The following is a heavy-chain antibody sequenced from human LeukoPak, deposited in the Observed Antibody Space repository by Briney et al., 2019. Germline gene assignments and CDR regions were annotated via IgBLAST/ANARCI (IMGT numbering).Heavy chain of an antibody. J-gene: IGHJ4*02. Sequence: PGGSLRLSCAASGFTFSDYYMSWIRQAPGKGLEWVSYISSSGSTIYYTDSVKGRFTISRDNAKNSLYLQMNSLRAEDTAVYYCARDSIRGSGWFDYWGQGTLVTVSS. CDR1: GFTFSDYY. CDR2: ISSSGSTI. V-gene: IGHV3-11*01. CDR3: ARDSIRGSGWFDY. D-gene: IGHD6-19*01.